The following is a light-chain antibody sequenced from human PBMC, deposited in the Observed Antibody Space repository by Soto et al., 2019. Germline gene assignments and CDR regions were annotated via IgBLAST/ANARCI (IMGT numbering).Light chain of an antibody. CDR2: DVS. J-gene: IGLJ1*01. Sequence: QSVLTQPPSASGSPGQSVTISCTGTSSDVGKYDYVSWFQHHPGKAPKLMTYDVSKRPSGVPDRFSGSKSGNTASLTISGLQAEDEADYYCCSYADNYSYVFGTGTKVTVL. CDR3: CSYADNYSYV. CDR1: SSDVGKYDY. V-gene: IGLV2-11*01.